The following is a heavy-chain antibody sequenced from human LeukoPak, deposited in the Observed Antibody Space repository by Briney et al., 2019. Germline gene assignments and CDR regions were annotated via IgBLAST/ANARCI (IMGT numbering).Heavy chain of an antibody. CDR2: ISGSGGST. CDR1: GFTFSSYA. CDR3: AKRRGLELTYYYHMDV. Sequence: PGASLRLSCEASGFTFSSYAMSWVRQAPGKGLEWVSAISGSGGSTYYADSVKGRFTISRDNSKNTPYLQMNSLRADDTAVYYCAKRRGLELTYYYHMDVWGKGTTVTVSS. V-gene: IGHV3-23*01. D-gene: IGHD1-7*01. J-gene: IGHJ6*03.